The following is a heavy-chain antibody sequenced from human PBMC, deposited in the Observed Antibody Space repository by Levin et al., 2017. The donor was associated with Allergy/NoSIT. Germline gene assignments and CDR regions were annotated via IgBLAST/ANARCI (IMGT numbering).Heavy chain of an antibody. Sequence: GESLKISCAASGFTFTDRWMIWVRQAPGKGLEWVANIDREGSAKNYLDSVKGRFTISRDNAKSKLSLQMNSLSAEDTAVYYCVRDLNWSSFNWGQGTLVTVSS. V-gene: IGHV3-7*01. CDR2: IDREGSAK. J-gene: IGHJ4*02. CDR1: GFTFTDRW. CDR3: VRDLNWSSFN.